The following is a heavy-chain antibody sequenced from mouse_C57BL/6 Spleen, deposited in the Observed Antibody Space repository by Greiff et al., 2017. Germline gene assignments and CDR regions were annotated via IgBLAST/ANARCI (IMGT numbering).Heavy chain of an antibody. CDR2: IWGDGST. Sequence: QVQLQQSGPGLVAPSQSLSITCTVSGFSLTSCGVSWVRQPPGKGLEWLGVIWGDGSTNYHSAVLSRRSISKDNSKSQVFLKMNSLQTDDTATYYCAKDRTVVPYAMDYWGQGTSVTVSS. V-gene: IGHV2-3*01. D-gene: IGHD1-1*01. CDR1: GFSLTSCG. J-gene: IGHJ4*01. CDR3: AKDRTVVPYAMDY.